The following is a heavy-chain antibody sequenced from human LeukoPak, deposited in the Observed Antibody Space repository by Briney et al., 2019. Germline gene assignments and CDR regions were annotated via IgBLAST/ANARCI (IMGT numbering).Heavy chain of an antibody. J-gene: IGHJ4*02. CDR2: IYYSGST. Sequence: SQTLSLTCTVSGGSISSYYWSWIRQPPGKGLEWIGYIYYSGSTNYNPSLKSRVTMSVDTSKNQFSLKLSSVTAADTAVYYCARFIAVAGTAIFDYWGQGTLVTVSS. CDR3: ARFIAVAGTAIFDY. D-gene: IGHD6-19*01. V-gene: IGHV4-59*01. CDR1: GGSISSYY.